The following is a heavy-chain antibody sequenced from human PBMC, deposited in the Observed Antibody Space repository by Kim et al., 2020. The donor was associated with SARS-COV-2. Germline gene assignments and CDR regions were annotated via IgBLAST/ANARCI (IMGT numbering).Heavy chain of an antibody. D-gene: IGHD3-22*01. CDR2: ISYDGSNK. J-gene: IGHJ5*02. CDR1: GFTFSSYA. CDR3: ARDFGGVFIITTRFDP. V-gene: IGHV3-30*04. Sequence: GGSLRLSCAASGFTFSSYAMHWVRQAPGKGLEWVAVISYDGSNKYYADSVKGRFTISRDNSKNTLYLQMNSLRAEDTAVYYCARDFGGVFIITTRFDPWGQGTLVTVSS.